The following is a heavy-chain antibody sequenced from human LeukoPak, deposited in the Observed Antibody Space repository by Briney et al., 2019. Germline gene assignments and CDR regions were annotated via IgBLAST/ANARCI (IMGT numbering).Heavy chain of an antibody. CDR3: AKNLYYYDSSGHLFDY. V-gene: IGHV3-21*01. J-gene: IGHJ4*02. CDR2: ISSRSSYI. CDR1: GFTFSTYT. D-gene: IGHD3-22*01. Sequence: GGSLRLSCAASGFTFSTYTMNWVRQAPGKGLEWVSSISSRSSYIYYADSVKGRFTISRDNSKNTLYLQMNSLRAEDTAVYYCAKNLYYYDSSGHLFDYWGQGTLVTVSS.